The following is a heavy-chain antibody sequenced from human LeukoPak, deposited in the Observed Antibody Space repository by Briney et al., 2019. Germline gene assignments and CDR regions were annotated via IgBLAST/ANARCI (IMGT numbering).Heavy chain of an antibody. D-gene: IGHD3-9*01. CDR3: ARRKSFDYLSPIDS. CDR2: IYYTGST. V-gene: IGHV4-39*01. J-gene: IGHJ4*02. CDR1: GGSASSSRYY. Sequence: KPSETLSLTCPVSGGSASSSRYYWGWIRQPPGKGLEWIGSIYYTGSTYYKPSLKSRVTISVDASKNQISLKLSSVTAADTAVYFCARRKSFDYLSPIDSWGQGTLVTVSS.